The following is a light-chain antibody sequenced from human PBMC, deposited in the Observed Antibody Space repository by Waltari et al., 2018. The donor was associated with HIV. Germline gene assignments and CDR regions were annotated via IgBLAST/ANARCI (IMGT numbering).Light chain of an antibody. J-gene: IGLJ1*01. V-gene: IGLV3-25*03. Sequence: SNDLTQSSSVSVSPGQTARLTCSGHALPKQYSYWYQHKPRQAPLLLIYTDTERPAEIPERFAGSSSGTTATLTITGVQPEDEADYYCQSADISGTHLFVFAAGTKVTVL. CDR2: TDT. CDR1: ALPKQY. CDR3: QSADISGTHLFV.